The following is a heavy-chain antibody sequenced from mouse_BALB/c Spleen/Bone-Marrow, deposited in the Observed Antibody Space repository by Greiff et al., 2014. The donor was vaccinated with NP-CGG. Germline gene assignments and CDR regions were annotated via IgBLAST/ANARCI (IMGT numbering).Heavy chain of an antibody. Sequence: QVQLQQSGAELVKPGASVKLSCKASGYTFTSYYMFWVKQRPGQGLEWIGEINPSNGGTVFNEKFKSKVTLTVDKSSSTAYMQLSGLTSEDSAVYYCTRSVGTGFAYWGQGTLVTVSA. D-gene: IGHD3-1*01. V-gene: IGHV1S81*02. CDR1: GYTFTSYY. CDR2: INPSNGGT. CDR3: TRSVGTGFAY. J-gene: IGHJ3*01.